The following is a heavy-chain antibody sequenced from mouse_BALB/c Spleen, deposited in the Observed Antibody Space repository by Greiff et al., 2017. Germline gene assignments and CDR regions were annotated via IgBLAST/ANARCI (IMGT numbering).Heavy chain of an antibody. V-gene: IGHV5-17*02. CDR1: GFTFSSFG. CDR2: ISSGSSTI. D-gene: IGHD1-1*01. Sequence: EVQLVESGGGLVQPGGSRKLSCAASGFTFSSFGMHWVRQAPEKGLEWVAYISSGSSTIYYADTVKGRFTISRDNPKNTLFLQMTSLRSEDTAMYYCARFSHYGSRGYYAMDYWGQGTSVTVSS. J-gene: IGHJ4*01. CDR3: ARFSHYGSRGYYAMDY.